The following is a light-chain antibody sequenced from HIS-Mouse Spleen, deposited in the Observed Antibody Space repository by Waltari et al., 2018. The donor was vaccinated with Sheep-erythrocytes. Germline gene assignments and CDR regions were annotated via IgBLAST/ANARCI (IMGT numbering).Light chain of an antibody. CDR3: AAWDDSLSGPV. V-gene: IGLV1-47*01. J-gene: IGLJ3*02. CDR2: RNN. Sequence: QSVLPQPPSASGTPGQRVTISCSGSSPTIGRNYGSWYQQLPGTAPKLLIYRNNQRPSGVPGRFSGSKSGTSASLAISGLRSEDEADYYCAAWDDSLSGPVFGGGTKLTVL. CDR1: SPTIGRNY.